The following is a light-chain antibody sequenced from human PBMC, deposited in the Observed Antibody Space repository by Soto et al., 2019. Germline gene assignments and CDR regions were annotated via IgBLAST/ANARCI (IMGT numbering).Light chain of an antibody. J-gene: IGKJ1*01. Sequence: DIVMTQSPDSLAVSLGERATINCKSSQSVLSSSNNKNYITWYQQKLGQPPRLLIYWASTRESGVPDRFSGSGSGADFTLTINSLQAEDVAVYYCQQYYSTPWTFGQGTKVEIK. CDR1: QSVLSSSNNKNY. CDR3: QQYYSTPWT. CDR2: WAS. V-gene: IGKV4-1*01.